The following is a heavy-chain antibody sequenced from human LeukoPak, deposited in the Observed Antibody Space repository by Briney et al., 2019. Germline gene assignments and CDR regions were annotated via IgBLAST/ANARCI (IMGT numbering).Heavy chain of an antibody. CDR2: ISGSGGST. CDR3: AKMGYCSGGSCSCFDY. Sequence: GGSLRLSCAASGFTFSNFAMSWVRQAPGKGLEWVSAISGSGGSTYYADSVKGRFTISRDNSKNTLYLQMNSLRAEDTAVYYCAKMGYCSGGSCSCFDYWGQGTLVTVSS. J-gene: IGHJ4*02. D-gene: IGHD2-15*01. CDR1: GFTFSNFA. V-gene: IGHV3-23*01.